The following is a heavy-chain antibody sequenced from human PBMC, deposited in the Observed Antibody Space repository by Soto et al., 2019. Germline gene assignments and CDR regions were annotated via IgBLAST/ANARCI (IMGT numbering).Heavy chain of an antibody. CDR2: ISTNGGST. CDR3: VKGEYYYDSSGYYPFDY. D-gene: IGHD3-22*01. Sequence: GGSLRLSCAASGFTFSSYAMHWVRQAPGKGLEYVSSISTNGGSTDYADSVKGRLTISRDNSKNTVYLQMSSLRVEDTAVYYCVKGEYYYDSSGYYPFDYWGQGTLVTVSS. J-gene: IGHJ4*02. V-gene: IGHV3-64D*06. CDR1: GFTFSSYA.